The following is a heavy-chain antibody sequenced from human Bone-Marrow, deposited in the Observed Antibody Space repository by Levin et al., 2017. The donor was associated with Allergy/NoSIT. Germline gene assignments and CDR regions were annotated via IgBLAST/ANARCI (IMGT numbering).Heavy chain of an antibody. CDR2: IYWDDDK. CDR1: GFSLSTSGVG. V-gene: IGHV2-5*02. CDR3: AHNPPPSRSAKPPPGITIDGVGWFDP. D-gene: IGHD3-9*01. J-gene: IGHJ5*02. Sequence: SGPTLVKPTQTLTLTCTFSGFSLSTSGVGVGWIRQPPGKALEWLALIYWDDDKRYSPSLKSRLTITKDTSKNQVVLTMTNMDPVDTATYYCAHNPPPSRSAKPPPGITIDGVGWFDPWGQGTLVTVSS.